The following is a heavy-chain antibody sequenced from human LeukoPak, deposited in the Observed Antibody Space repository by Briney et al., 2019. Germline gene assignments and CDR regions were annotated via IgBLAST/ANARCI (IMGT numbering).Heavy chain of an antibody. Sequence: SETLSLTCTVSGGSISSYYWSWIRQPPGKGLEWIGYIYYSGSTNYNPSLKSRVTISVDTSKNQFSLKLSSVTAADTAVYYCVRDGDYYDSSGYYYGWFDPWGQGTLVTVSS. CDR1: GGSISSYY. V-gene: IGHV4-59*01. D-gene: IGHD3-22*01. J-gene: IGHJ5*02. CDR2: IYYSGST. CDR3: VRDGDYYDSSGYYYGWFDP.